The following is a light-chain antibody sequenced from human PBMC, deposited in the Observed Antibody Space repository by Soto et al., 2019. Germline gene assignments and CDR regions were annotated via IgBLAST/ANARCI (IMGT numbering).Light chain of an antibody. CDR2: EVS. CDR1: SSDVGGYNY. J-gene: IGLJ1*01. CDR3: SSYTSSSTRV. Sequence: QSALTQPASVSGSPGQSITISCTGTSSDVGGYNYVSWYQQHPGKAPKLMIYEVSNRPSGFSNRFSGSKSGNTASLTISGLQAEDEADYYCSSYTSSSTRVFGTGTQLTVL. V-gene: IGLV2-14*01.